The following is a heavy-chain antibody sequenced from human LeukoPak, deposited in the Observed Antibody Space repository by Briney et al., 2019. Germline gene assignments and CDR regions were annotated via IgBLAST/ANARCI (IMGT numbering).Heavy chain of an antibody. CDR1: GYSFTTYW. D-gene: IGHD6-13*01. CDR2: IYPGDSDT. V-gene: IGHV5-51*01. Sequence: GESLKISWKGSGYSFTTYWIGWVRQMPGKGLEWIGVIYPGDSDTRYSPSFQGQVTISADKSISTAYLQWSSLKASDTAMYYCARQVAAGYDAFDIWGQGKMVTVSS. CDR3: ARQVAAGYDAFDI. J-gene: IGHJ3*02.